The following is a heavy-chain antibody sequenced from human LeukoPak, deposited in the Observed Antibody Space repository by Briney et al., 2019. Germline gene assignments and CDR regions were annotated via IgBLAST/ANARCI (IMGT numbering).Heavy chain of an antibody. J-gene: IGHJ4*02. Sequence: PSQTLSLTCTVSGGSISSGDYYWSWIRQPPGKGLEWIGYIYYSGSTYHNPSLKSRVTISVDTSKNQFSLKLSSVTAADTAVYYCARSNIVGATSPFDYWGQGTLVTVSS. CDR1: GGSISSGDYY. V-gene: IGHV4-30-4*08. D-gene: IGHD1-26*01. CDR2: IYYSGST. CDR3: ARSNIVGATSPFDY.